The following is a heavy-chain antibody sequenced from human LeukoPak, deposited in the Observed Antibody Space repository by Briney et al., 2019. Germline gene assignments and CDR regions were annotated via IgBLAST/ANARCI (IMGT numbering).Heavy chain of an antibody. V-gene: IGHV3-30*18. CDR1: GITFSSYG. J-gene: IGHJ4*02. D-gene: IGHD4-17*01. CDR2: ISYDGSNK. CDR3: AKKVSATTAVTTGFDS. Sequence: GRSLRLSCAASGITFSSYGMHWVRQAPGKGLEWVAVISYDGSNKYYADSVKGRFPISRDNSKNTLYLQMNSLRPEDTAVYYCAKKVSATTAVTTGFDSWGQGTLVTVSS.